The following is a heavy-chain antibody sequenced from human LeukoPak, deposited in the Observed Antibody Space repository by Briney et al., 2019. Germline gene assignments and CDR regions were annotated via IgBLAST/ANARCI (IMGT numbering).Heavy chain of an antibody. CDR3: ARGYRKFSYSSSSLGY. CDR2: VSAYNGNT. J-gene: IGHJ4*02. Sequence: ASVKVSCKASGYNFISYGISWVRQAPGQGLEWMGWVSAYNGNTNYAQKLQGRVTMTTDTSTSTAYMELRSLRSDDTAVYYCARGYRKFSYSSSSLGYWGQGTLVTVSS. V-gene: IGHV1-18*01. D-gene: IGHD6-6*01. CDR1: GYNFISYG.